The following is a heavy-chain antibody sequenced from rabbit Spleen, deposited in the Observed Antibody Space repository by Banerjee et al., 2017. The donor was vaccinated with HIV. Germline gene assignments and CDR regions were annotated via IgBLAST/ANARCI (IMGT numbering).Heavy chain of an antibody. Sequence: QEQLEESGGGLVKPEGSLTLTCKASGFSFSSSHWICWVRQAPGKGLEWITCMNAGSSDNTYYASWAKGRFTISKTSSTTVTLQMTSLTAADTATYFCARWHGATDYAFGLWGPGTLVTVS. CDR1: GFSFSSSHW. D-gene: IGHD2-1*01. V-gene: IGHV1S45*01. CDR3: ARWHGATDYAFGL. J-gene: IGHJ4*01. CDR2: MNAGSSDNT.